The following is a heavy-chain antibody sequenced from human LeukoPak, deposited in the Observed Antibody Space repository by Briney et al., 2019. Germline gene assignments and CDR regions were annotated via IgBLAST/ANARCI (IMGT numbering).Heavy chain of an antibody. CDR2: IYYSGST. Sequence: PSETLSLTCTVSGGSISSGGYYWSWIRQHPGKGLEWIGYIYYSGSTYYNPSLKSRVTISVDTSKNQFSLKLSSVTAADTAVYYCASGPLTSPYFDYWGQGTPVTVSS. CDR3: ASGPLTSPYFDY. D-gene: IGHD2-21*02. CDR1: GGSISSGGYY. V-gene: IGHV4-31*03. J-gene: IGHJ4*02.